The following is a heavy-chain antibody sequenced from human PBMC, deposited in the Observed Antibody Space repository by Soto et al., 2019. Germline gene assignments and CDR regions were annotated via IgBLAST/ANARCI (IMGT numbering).Heavy chain of an antibody. CDR3: AREAAAGTWWFDP. J-gene: IGHJ5*02. D-gene: IGHD6-13*01. Sequence: QVQLQQWGAGLLKPSETLSPTCAVYGGSFSGYYWSWIRQPPGKGLEWIGEINHSGSTNYNPSLKSRVTISVDTSKNQSSLKLSSVTAADTAVYYCAREAAAGTWWFDPWGQGTLVTVSS. V-gene: IGHV4-34*01. CDR1: GGSFSGYY. CDR2: INHSGST.